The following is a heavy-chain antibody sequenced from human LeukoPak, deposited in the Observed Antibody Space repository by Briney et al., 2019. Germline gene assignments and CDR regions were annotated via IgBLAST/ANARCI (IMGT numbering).Heavy chain of an antibody. J-gene: IGHJ4*02. D-gene: IGHD3-16*02. CDR3: AREYVWGSYHTPDY. V-gene: IGHV3-49*04. Sequence: GGSLRLSCTASGFTFGDYAMSWVRQAPGKGLEWVGFIRSKAYGGTTEYAASVKGRFTISRDNAKNSLYLQMNSLRAEDTAVYYCAREYVWGSYHTPDYWGQGTLVTVSS. CDR2: IRSKAYGGTT. CDR1: GFTFGDYA.